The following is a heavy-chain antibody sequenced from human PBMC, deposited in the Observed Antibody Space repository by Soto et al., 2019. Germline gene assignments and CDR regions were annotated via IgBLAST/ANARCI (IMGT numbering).Heavy chain of an antibody. CDR2: ISSSGSDT. CDR3: ARSLRGYSGYRGY. V-gene: IGHV3-11*05. CDR1: GFTFSDYY. J-gene: IGHJ4*02. D-gene: IGHD5-12*01. Sequence: QVQLVESGGGLVKPGGCLRLSCAASGFTFSDYYMSWIRQAPGKGLEWVSYISSSGSDTNYEDSVKGRFTVSRDNAKNSLYLQMNSLGAEDTAVYYCARSLRGYSGYRGYWGQGTLVTVSS.